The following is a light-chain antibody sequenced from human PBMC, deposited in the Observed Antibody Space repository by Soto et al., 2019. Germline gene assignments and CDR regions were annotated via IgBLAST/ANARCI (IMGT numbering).Light chain of an antibody. CDR3: TSYTSDSSVI. V-gene: IGLV2-14*03. J-gene: IGLJ2*01. CDR1: SSDIGGYRY. CDR2: DVT. Sequence: QSALTQPASVSGSPGQSVTISCTGTSSDIGGYRYVSWYQQRPGKAPKLMIHDVTNRPSGVSDRFSGSKSGNTASLTISGLQAEVEADYYCTSYTSDSSVIFGGGTKLTVL.